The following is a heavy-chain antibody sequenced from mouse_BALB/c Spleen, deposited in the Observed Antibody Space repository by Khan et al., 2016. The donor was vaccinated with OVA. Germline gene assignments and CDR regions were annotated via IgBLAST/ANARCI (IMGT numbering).Heavy chain of an antibody. CDR1: GFSLTGYG. V-gene: IGHV2-6-7*01. CDR3: ARAYYANYREAMDY. J-gene: IGHJ4*01. Sequence: QVQLKESGPGLVAPSQSLSITCTVSGFSLTGYGVNWFRQPPGKGLEWLGMIWGDGSTDYNSALKSRLSITKDNSKSQVFLQMNSPQTDDTASYYCARAYYANYREAMDYWGQGNSVTVSS. D-gene: IGHD2-10*01. CDR2: IWGDGST.